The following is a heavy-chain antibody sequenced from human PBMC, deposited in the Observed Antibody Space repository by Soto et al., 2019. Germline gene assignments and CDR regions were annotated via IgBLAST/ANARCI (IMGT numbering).Heavy chain of an antibody. CDR3: VKVNWGDY. V-gene: IGHV3-23*01. CDR2: SRGSDGST. Sequence: EVQLLESGGGSVQPGGSLRLSCAASGFTFITYDMTWVRQAQGKGLECVSVSRGSDGSTYYAASVKGRFTISRDNSKNTVSLQLNSLRADDTAIYYCVKVNWGDYWAQGTLVTVSS. CDR1: GFTFITYD. J-gene: IGHJ4*02. D-gene: IGHD7-27*01.